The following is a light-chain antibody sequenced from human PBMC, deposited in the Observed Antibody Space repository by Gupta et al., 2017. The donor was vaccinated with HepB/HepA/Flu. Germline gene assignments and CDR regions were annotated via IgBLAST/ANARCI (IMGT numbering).Light chain of an antibody. Sequence: EIVLTQSPGTLSLSPGERATLSCRASQSVSSSNLAWFQQRPGQPPRLLIYGASTRATGIPDRFSSSGSGTDFTLTISRLEPEDFAVYYCQHYDSSLCSFGQGTXLEIK. J-gene: IGKJ2*04. CDR2: GAS. V-gene: IGKV3-20*01. CDR3: QHYDSSLCS. CDR1: QSVSSSN.